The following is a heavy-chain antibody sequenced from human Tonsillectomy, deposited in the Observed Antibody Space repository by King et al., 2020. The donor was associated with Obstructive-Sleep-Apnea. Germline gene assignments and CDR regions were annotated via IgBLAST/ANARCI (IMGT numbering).Heavy chain of an antibody. CDR3: ARAVSSTWDYYYGTDV. CDR1: GFTFSKYD. Sequence: VQLVESGGGLVQPGGSLRLSCAASGFTFSKYDMHWVRQATGKGLEWVSAIGPSGDTYYPDSVKGRFTISRENAKNSLYLQVNSLRAGDTAVYYCARAVSSTWDYYYGTDVWGQGTTVTVSS. CDR2: IGPSGDT. J-gene: IGHJ6*02. D-gene: IGHD6-13*01. V-gene: IGHV3-13*01.